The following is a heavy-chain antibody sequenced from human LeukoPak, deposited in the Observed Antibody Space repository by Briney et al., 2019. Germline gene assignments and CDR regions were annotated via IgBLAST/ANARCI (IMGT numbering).Heavy chain of an antibody. D-gene: IGHD6-19*01. CDR1: GYTFSPYG. V-gene: IGHV1-18*01. J-gene: IGHJ6*03. CDR3: ARYTSGRLNPGFYHYYMDV. Sequence: ASVKVSCKASGYTFSPYGISWVLQAPGQVLEWMGWIGAYNGNTNYAQKLQGRVTMTTDTSTSTAYMELRSLRSDDTAVYYCARYTSGRLNPGFYHYYMDVWGKGTTVTVSS. CDR2: IGAYNGNT.